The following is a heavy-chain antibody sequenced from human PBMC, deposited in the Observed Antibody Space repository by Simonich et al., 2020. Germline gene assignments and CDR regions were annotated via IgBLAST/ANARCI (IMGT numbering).Heavy chain of an antibody. V-gene: IGHV1-69*06. D-gene: IGHD3-10*01. Sequence: QVQLVQSGAEVKKPGSSVKVSCKASGGTFSSDAIRWMRKAPGQGLEWMGGIIPTLGKANPAHKYQGRVTITADKSTSTAYMELSSLRSEDTAVYYCARTNTMRELDTMVRGVDYFDYWGQGTLVTVSS. CDR2: IIPTLGKA. CDR3: ARTNTMRELDTMVRGVDYFDY. J-gene: IGHJ4*02. CDR1: GGTFSSDA.